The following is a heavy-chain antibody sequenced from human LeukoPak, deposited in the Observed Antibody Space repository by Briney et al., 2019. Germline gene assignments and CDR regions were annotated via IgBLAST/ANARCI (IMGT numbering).Heavy chain of an antibody. Sequence: ASVKVSCKASGGTFSSYAISWVRQAPGQGLEWMGGIIPIFGTANYAQKLQGRVTMTTDTSTSTAYMELRSLRSDDTAVYYCARHGFGSSDWYVENWGQGTLVTVSS. CDR3: ARHGFGSSDWYVEN. J-gene: IGHJ4*02. CDR2: IIPIFGTA. CDR1: GGTFSSYA. D-gene: IGHD6-19*01. V-gene: IGHV1-69*05.